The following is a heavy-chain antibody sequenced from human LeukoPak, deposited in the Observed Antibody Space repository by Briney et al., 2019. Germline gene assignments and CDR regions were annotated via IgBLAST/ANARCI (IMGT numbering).Heavy chain of an antibody. D-gene: IGHD6-13*01. J-gene: IGHJ4*02. Sequence: GGSLRLSCAASGFTFSSYWMNWARQAPGKGLEWVASINHNGNVNYYVDSVKGRFTISRDNAKNSLFLQLNSLRAEDTAQYYCARVESRIAAAGTVYWGQGTLVTVSS. CDR2: INHNGNVN. CDR3: ARVESRIAAAGTVY. CDR1: GFTFSSYW. V-gene: IGHV3-7*01.